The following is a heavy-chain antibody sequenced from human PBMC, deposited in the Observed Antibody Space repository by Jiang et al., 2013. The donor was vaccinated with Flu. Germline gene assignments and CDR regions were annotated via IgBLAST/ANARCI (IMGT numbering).Heavy chain of an antibody. CDR2: IYYSGST. CDR1: GGSISSYY. D-gene: IGHD5-24*01. V-gene: IGHV4-59*01. J-gene: IGHJ4*02. CDR3: ASQGMATPFDY. Sequence: GSGLVKPSETLSLTCTVSGGSISSYYWSWIRQPPGKGLEWIGYIYYSGSTNYNPSLKSRVTISVDTSKNQFSLKLSSVTAADTAVYYCASQGMATPFDYWGQGTLVTVSS.